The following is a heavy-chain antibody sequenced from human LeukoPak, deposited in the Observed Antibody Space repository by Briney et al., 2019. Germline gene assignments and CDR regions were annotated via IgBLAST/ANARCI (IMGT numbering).Heavy chain of an antibody. D-gene: IGHD6-6*01. V-gene: IGHV3-7*01. Sequence: GGSLRLSCAASGFTFSSYWMSWVRQAPGKGLEWVANVKKDGSDKYYVDSVKGRFTISRDNAKNLLYLQMNSLRAEDTAVYYCARVNSSSGFFDKWGQGTLVTVSS. CDR1: GFTFSSYW. CDR2: VKKDGSDK. J-gene: IGHJ4*02. CDR3: ARVNSSSGFFDK.